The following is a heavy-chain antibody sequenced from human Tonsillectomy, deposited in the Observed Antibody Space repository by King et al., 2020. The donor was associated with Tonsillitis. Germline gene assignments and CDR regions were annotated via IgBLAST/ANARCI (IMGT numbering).Heavy chain of an antibody. CDR3: ARGRDWFDP. J-gene: IGHJ5*02. CDR2: INPNSGKT. V-gene: IGHV1-8*01. CDR1: GYTFHRYD. Sequence: VQLVESGAEVKKPGASVKVSCKASGYTFHRYDINWVRPATGQGLDGMGWINPNSGKTGYAQKFQGRVTMTRNTSISTAYMGLSSLRSEDTAVYYCARGRDWFDPWGQGTLVTVSS.